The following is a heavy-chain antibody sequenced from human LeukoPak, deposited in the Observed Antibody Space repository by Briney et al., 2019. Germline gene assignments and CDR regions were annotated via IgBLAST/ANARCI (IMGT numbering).Heavy chain of an antibody. Sequence: GGSLRLSCAASGFTFSSYGMHWVRQAPGKGLEWVAVISYDGSNKYYADSVKGRFTISRDNSRNTLYLQMNSLRAEDTAVYYCAVRDGDYWGQGTLVTVSS. CDR2: ISYDGSNK. CDR1: GFTFSSYG. V-gene: IGHV3-30*03. CDR3: AVRDGDY. J-gene: IGHJ4*02.